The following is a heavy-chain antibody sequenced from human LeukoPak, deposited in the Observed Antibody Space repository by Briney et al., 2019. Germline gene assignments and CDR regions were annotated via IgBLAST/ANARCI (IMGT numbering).Heavy chain of an antibody. CDR3: ARGPKLGGYSYGPIDY. J-gene: IGHJ4*02. V-gene: IGHV3-21*01. CDR2: ISNSSSYI. CDR1: GFTFSSYE. Sequence: PGGSLRLSCAASGFTFSSYEMNWVRQAPGKGLEWVSSISNSSSYIYYADSVKGRFTISRDNAKNSLYLQMNSLRAEDTAVYYCARGPKLGGYSYGPIDYWGQGTLVTVSS. D-gene: IGHD5-18*01.